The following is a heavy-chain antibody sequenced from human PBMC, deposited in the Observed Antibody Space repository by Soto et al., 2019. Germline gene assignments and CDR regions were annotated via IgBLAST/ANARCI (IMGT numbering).Heavy chain of an antibody. J-gene: IGHJ6*03. CDR3: ARFVELWFGAPRYYYYYYMDV. CDR2: MNPNSGNT. D-gene: IGHD3-10*01. Sequence: ASVKVSCKASGYTFTSYYINWVRQATGQGLEWMGWMNPNSGNTGYAQKFQGRVTMTRNTSISTAYMELSSLRSEDTAVYYCARFVELWFGAPRYYYYYYMDVWGKGTTVTVSS. CDR1: GYTFTSYY. V-gene: IGHV1-8*01.